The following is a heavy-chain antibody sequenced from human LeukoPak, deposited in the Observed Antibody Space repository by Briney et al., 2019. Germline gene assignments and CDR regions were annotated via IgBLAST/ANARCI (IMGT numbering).Heavy chain of an antibody. CDR2: INSDGSST. J-gene: IGHJ4*02. D-gene: IGHD2-15*01. V-gene: IGHV3-74*01. CDR1: GFTFSSYW. CDR3: AKSEGVLYCSGGSCWGPFDY. Sequence: GGSLRLSCAASGFTFSSYWMHWVRQAPGKGLVWVSRINSDGSSTSYADSVKGRFTISRDNSKNTLYLQMNSLRAEDTAVFYCAKSEGVLYCSGGSCWGPFDYWGQGTLVTVSS.